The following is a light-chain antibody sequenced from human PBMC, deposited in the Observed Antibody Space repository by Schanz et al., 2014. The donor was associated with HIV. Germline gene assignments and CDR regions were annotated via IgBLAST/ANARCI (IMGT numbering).Light chain of an antibody. Sequence: QSVLTQPPSVSGAPGQRITISCTGSSSNIGAGYDVHWYQQLPGTAPKLLIYGNTNRPSGVPDRFFGSKSGTSASLAISGLQSEDEADYYCATWDDSLNGVVFGGGTKLTVL. V-gene: IGLV1-40*01. CDR1: SSNIGAGYD. CDR2: GNT. J-gene: IGLJ3*02. CDR3: ATWDDSLNGVV.